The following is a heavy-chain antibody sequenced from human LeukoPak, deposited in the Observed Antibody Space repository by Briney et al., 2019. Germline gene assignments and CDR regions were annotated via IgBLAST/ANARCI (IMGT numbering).Heavy chain of an antibody. V-gene: IGHV1-18*01. D-gene: IGHD3-9*01. CDR3: AIDILTGYLYYYYYYGMDV. CDR2: ISAYNGNT. Sequence: ASVKVSCKASGYTFTSYGISWVRQAPGQGLEWMGWISAYNGNTNYAQKLQGRVTMTTDTSTTTAYMELRRLRSDDTAVYYCAIDILTGYLYYYYYYGMDVWGQGTTVTVSS. CDR1: GYTFTSYG. J-gene: IGHJ6*02.